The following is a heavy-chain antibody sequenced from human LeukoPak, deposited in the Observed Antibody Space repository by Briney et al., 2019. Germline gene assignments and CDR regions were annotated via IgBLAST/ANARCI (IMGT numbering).Heavy chain of an antibody. D-gene: IGHD2-15*01. CDR1: GFTLSSNY. V-gene: IGHV3-53*01. CDR3: ARGFGSCYPY. J-gene: IGHJ4*02. Sequence: PGGSLRLSCAASGFTLSSNYMSWVRQAPGKGLEWVSVIYSGGSTYYADSVKGRFTISRDNSKNTLYLQMNSLRAEDTAVYYCARGFGSCYPYWGQGTLVTVSS. CDR2: IYSGGST.